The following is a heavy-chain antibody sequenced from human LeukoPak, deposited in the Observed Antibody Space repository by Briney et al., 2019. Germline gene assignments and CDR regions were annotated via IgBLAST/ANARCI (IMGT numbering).Heavy chain of an antibody. CDR1: GFTLSSNY. D-gene: IGHD3-10*01. Sequence: GGSLRLSCAASGFTLSSNYMRWVRQAPGKGLEWVSYISGGSRYTNYADSVKGRFTISRDNAKNSLYLQMNSLTAEDTAVYYCAREYGSGSCFDFWGQGTLVTVSS. CDR2: ISGGSRYT. V-gene: IGHV3-11*05. J-gene: IGHJ4*02. CDR3: AREYGSGSCFDF.